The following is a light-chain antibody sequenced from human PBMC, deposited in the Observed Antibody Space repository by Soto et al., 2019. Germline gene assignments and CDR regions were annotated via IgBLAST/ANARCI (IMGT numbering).Light chain of an antibody. Sequence: QSVLTQPASVSGSPGQSITISCTGSSSDVGGYNYVSWYQHHPGKAPKLLIYDVSNRPSGVSNRFSGSKSGNTASLTISGLQAEDEADYYCSSYTNTNTRVFGGGTKVTVL. J-gene: IGLJ3*02. CDR3: SSYTNTNTRV. CDR1: SSDVGGYNY. CDR2: DVS. V-gene: IGLV2-14*03.